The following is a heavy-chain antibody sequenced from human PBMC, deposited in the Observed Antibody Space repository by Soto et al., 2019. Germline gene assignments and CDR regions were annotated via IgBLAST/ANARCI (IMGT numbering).Heavy chain of an antibody. D-gene: IGHD5-12*01. CDR1: GGSFSGYY. CDR3: ARGRWLRYFDY. CDR2: INHSGST. J-gene: IGHJ4*02. Sequence: SETLSLTCAVYGGSFSGYYWSWIRQPPGKGLEWIGEINHSGSTNYNPSLKSRVTISVDTSKNQFSLKLSSVTAADTAVYYCARGRWLRYFDYWGQGTLVTVSS. V-gene: IGHV4-34*01.